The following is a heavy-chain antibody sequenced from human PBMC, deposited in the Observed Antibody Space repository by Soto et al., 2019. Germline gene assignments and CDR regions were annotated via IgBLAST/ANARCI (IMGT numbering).Heavy chain of an antibody. V-gene: IGHV4-59*01. Sequence: SETLSLTCTVSGGSISSYYWSWIRQPPGKGLEWIGYIYYSGSTNYNPSLKSRVTISVDTSKNQFSLKLSSVTATDTAVYYCARDIVGATMGAFDIWGQGTMVTVSS. CDR2: IYYSGST. J-gene: IGHJ3*02. D-gene: IGHD1-26*01. CDR3: ARDIVGATMGAFDI. CDR1: GGSISSYY.